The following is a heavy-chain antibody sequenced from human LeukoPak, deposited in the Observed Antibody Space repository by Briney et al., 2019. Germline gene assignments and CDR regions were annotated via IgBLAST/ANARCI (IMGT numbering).Heavy chain of an antibody. D-gene: IGHD3-22*01. J-gene: IGHJ4*02. V-gene: IGHV3-64*01. CDR3: AREYYDSSGQYYFDY. Sequence: GGSLRLSCAASGFTFSSYAMHWVRQAPGKGLEYVSAISSNGGSTYYANSVKGRFTISRDNSKNTLYLQMGSLRAEDMAVYYCAREYYDSSGQYYFDYWGQGTLVTVSS. CDR1: GFTFSSYA. CDR2: ISSNGGST.